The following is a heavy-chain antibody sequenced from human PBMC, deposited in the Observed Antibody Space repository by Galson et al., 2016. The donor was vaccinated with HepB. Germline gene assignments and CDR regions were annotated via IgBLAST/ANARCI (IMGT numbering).Heavy chain of an antibody. D-gene: IGHD1-1*01. CDR3: GLDRDEMPTMFDF. CDR1: GFTFSNYA. Sequence: SLRLSCAASGFTFSNYAMSWVRQAPGKGLEWVSAISGSGGSTYYADSVQSRFTISRNNSKNTLFLQLNTLRADDTAAYYCGLDRDEMPTMFDFWGQGALVTVSS. J-gene: IGHJ4*02. CDR2: ISGSGGST. V-gene: IGHV3-23*01.